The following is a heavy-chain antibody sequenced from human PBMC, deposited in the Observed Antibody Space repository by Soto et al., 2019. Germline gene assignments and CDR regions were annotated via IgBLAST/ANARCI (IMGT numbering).Heavy chain of an antibody. J-gene: IGHJ4*02. CDR2: IIPIFGTA. CDR3: ASSHRRWDGPIDY. D-gene: IGHD1-26*01. V-gene: IGHV1-69*13. Sequence: GASVKLSCKASGGTISSNAISWVRQAPGQGLEWMGGIIPIFGTANYAQKFQGRVTITADESTSTAYMELSSLRSEDTAVYYCASSHRRWDGPIDYWGQGTLVTVSS. CDR1: GGTISSNA.